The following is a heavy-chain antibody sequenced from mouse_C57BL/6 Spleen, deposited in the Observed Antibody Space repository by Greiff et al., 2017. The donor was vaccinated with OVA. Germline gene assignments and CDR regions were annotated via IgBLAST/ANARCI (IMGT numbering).Heavy chain of an antibody. CDR3: ARWYYGSSYEDAMDY. J-gene: IGHJ4*01. D-gene: IGHD1-1*01. Sequence: VQLQQPGAELVKPGASVKMSCKASGYTFTSYWITWVKQRPGQGLEWIGDIYPGSGSTNYNEKFKSKATLTVDTSSSTAYMQLSSLTSEDSAVYYCARWYYGSSYEDAMDYWGQGTSVTVSS. V-gene: IGHV1-55*01. CDR2: IYPGSGST. CDR1: GYTFTSYW.